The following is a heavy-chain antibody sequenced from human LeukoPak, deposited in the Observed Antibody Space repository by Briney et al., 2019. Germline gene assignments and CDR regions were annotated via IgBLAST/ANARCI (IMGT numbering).Heavy chain of an antibody. D-gene: IGHD3-22*01. CDR3: ARTRFTYYYDSSGNDHPAEYFQH. CDR1: GGSISSSSYY. V-gene: IGHV4-39*01. Sequence: SETLSLTCTVSGGSISSSSYYWGWTRQPPGKGLEWVGAIYYSGSTYYNPSLKSRVTISVDTSKNQFSLKLSSVTAADTAVYYCARTRFTYYYDSSGNDHPAEYFQHWGQGTLVTVSS. J-gene: IGHJ1*01. CDR2: IYYSGST.